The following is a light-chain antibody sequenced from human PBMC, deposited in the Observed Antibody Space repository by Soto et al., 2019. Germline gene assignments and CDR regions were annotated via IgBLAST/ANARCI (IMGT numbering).Light chain of an antibody. CDR2: GAS. J-gene: IGKJ1*01. CDR3: QQYNNWPWT. CDR1: QSVSSN. V-gene: IGKV3-15*01. Sequence: EIVMTQSPATLSVSPGERATLSCRASQSVSSNLAWYQQKPGQAPRLLIYGASTRATGIPATFSGSRSGTEFTLTISRLQSEDFAVYYCQQYNNWPWTFGQGTKVDIQ.